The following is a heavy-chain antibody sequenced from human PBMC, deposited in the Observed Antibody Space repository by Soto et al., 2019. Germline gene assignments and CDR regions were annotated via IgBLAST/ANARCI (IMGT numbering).Heavy chain of an antibody. CDR1: GLTFSNFV. D-gene: IGHD2-15*01. J-gene: IGHJ6*03. V-gene: IGHV3-23*01. CDR3: VRDKVGSCSGAYCQFFYYYMDV. CDR2: ISGGGDYT. Sequence: PGGFLRVSCVSSGLTFSNFVMNLVSQDQGKGLEWVSAISGGGDYTYYADSVRGRFTISRDNSKDTLYLHMNSLRAEDTALYHCVRDKVGSCSGAYCQFFYYYMDVWGKGTTVTVSS.